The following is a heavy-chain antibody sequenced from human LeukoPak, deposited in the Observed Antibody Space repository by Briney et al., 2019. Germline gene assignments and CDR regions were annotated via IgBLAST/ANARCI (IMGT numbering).Heavy chain of an antibody. CDR3: ARSIVGATGYYYGMDV. J-gene: IGHJ6*02. V-gene: IGHV5-51*01. CDR2: IYPGDSDT. CDR1: GYSFTSYW. Sequence: GESLEISCKGSGYSFTSYWIGWVRQMPGKGLEWMGIIYPGDSDTRYSPSFQGQVTISADKSISTAYLQWSSLKASDTAMYYCARSIVGATGYYYGMDVWGQGTTVTVSS. D-gene: IGHD1-26*01.